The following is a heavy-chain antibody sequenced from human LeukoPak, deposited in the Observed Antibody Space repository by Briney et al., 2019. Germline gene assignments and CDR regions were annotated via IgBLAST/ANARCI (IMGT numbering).Heavy chain of an antibody. CDR3: ARKYSGYGGWIDY. Sequence: SETLSLTCTVSGVSISSYYWSWIRQPPGKGLEWIGYIHESGSTNYNPSLKSRVTISSDMSKNQFSLKLNSVTAADTAVYYCARKYSGYGGWIDYWGQGTLVTVSS. CDR2: IHESGST. CDR1: GVSISSYY. V-gene: IGHV4-59*01. J-gene: IGHJ4*02. D-gene: IGHD5-12*01.